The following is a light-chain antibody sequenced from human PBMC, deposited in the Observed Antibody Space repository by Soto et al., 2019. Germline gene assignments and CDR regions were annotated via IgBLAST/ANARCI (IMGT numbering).Light chain of an antibody. Sequence: DIQMTQSPSTLSASIGARVTITCRASQNINNWIAWYQQKPGKAPKFLIYDASTLESGVPSRFSGSGFGTEFSLTISSLQPDDFGSYYCKHMRTFGQGTKVEMK. CDR2: DAS. CDR3: KHMRT. CDR1: QNINNW. V-gene: IGKV1-5*01. J-gene: IGKJ1*01.